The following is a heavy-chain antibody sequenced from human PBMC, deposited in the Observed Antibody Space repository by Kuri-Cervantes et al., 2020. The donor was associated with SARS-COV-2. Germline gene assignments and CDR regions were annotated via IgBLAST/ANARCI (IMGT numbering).Heavy chain of an antibody. D-gene: IGHD3-3*01. V-gene: IGHV4-34*01. CDR3: ARASTTIYGVLIMLFSSNAFAI. CDR2: INHSGSA. CDR1: GGSFSGFY. J-gene: IGHJ3*02. Sequence: ESLKISCALYGGSFSGFYWSWIRQTPGKGLEWIGEINHSGSANYNPSLKSRVTISVDTSKNQFSLKLSSVTAADTAVYYCARASTTIYGVLIMLFSSNAFAIWGQGTLVTDSS.